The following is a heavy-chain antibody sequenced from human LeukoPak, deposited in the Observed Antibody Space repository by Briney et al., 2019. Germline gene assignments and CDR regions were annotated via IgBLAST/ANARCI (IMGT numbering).Heavy chain of an antibody. CDR1: GFTFSNYA. CDR2: ISDSGGST. D-gene: IGHD6-13*01. J-gene: IGHJ4*02. CDR3: AKGGSSWYLVDY. V-gene: IGHV3-23*01. Sequence: PGGSLRLSCAASGFTFSNYAMSWDRQAPGKGLEWVSTISDSGGSTDYADSVKGRFTISRDNSRNTLYLQMNSLRAEDTAVYYCAKGGSSWYLVDYWGQGTLVTVSS.